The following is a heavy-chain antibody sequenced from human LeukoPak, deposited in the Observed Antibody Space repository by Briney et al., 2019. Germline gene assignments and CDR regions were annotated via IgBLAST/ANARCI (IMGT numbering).Heavy chain of an antibody. Sequence: GGSLRLSCAASGFTFDDYAMHWVRQAPGKGLEWVSGISWSSGSIGYADSVKGRFTISRDDAKNSLYLQMNSLRSDDTAVYYCAREADYDILTGYYSDAFDIWGQGTMVTVSS. D-gene: IGHD3-9*01. V-gene: IGHV3-9*01. J-gene: IGHJ3*02. CDR1: GFTFDDYA. CDR3: AREADYDILTGYYSDAFDI. CDR2: ISWSSGSI.